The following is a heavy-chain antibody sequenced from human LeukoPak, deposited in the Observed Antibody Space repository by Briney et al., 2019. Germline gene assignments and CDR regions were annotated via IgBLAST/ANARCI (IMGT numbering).Heavy chain of an antibody. CDR2: ISSSSSTI. J-gene: IGHJ6*02. CDR1: GFTFSSYS. D-gene: IGHD5-18*01. V-gene: IGHV3-48*04. Sequence: GGSLRLSCAASGFTFSSYSMNWVRQAPGKGLEWVSYISSSSSTIYYADSVKGRFTISRDNAKNSLYLQMNSLRAEDTAVYYCARDLGGEKVYSYGLYYYYGMDVWGQGTTVTVSS. CDR3: ARDLGGEKVYSYGLYYYYGMDV.